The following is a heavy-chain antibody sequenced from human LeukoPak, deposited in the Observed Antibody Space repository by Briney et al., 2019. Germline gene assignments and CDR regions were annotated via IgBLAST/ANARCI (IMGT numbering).Heavy chain of an antibody. Sequence: GGSLGLSCAASGFTFSSYSMNWVRQAPGKGLEWVSSISSSSSYIYYADSVKGRFTISRDNAKNSLYLQMNSLRAEDTAVYYCAGNSGSDYAFDIWGQGTMVIVSS. CDR1: GFTFSSYS. D-gene: IGHD5-12*01. J-gene: IGHJ3*02. CDR2: ISSSSSYI. CDR3: AGNSGSDYAFDI. V-gene: IGHV3-21*01.